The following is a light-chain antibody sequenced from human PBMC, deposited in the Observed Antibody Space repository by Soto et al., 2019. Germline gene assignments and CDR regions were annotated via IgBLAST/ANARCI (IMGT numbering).Light chain of an antibody. Sequence: QSVLTQPPSASGTPGQRVTISCSGSRSNIGSNYVYWYQQLPGTTPKLLIYRNNQRPSGVPDRFSGSKSGTSASLAISGLRSEDEADYYCAAWDDSLSGPNVVFGGGTKLTVL. CDR2: RNN. CDR1: RSNIGSNY. V-gene: IGLV1-47*01. J-gene: IGLJ2*01. CDR3: AAWDDSLSGPNVV.